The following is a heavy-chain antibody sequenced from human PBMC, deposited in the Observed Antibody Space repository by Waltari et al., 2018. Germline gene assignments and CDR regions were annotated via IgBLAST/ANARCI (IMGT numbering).Heavy chain of an antibody. J-gene: IGHJ4*02. D-gene: IGHD3-22*01. CDR3: AREGRSSGYRKTQGVDY. CDR1: GYTFTSYG. Sequence: QVQLVQSGAEVKKPGASVKVSCKASGYTFTSYGISWVRQAPGQGLEWMGWISGYNGNTNYAQKRQGRVTMTTDTSTSTAYMERRSLRSDDTALYYCAREGRSSGYRKTQGVDYWGQGTLVTVSS. V-gene: IGHV1-18*01. CDR2: ISGYNGNT.